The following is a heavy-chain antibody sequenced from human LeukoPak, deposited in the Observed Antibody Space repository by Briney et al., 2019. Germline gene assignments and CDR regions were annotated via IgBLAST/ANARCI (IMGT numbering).Heavy chain of an antibody. D-gene: IGHD3-22*01. CDR3: AKDSFGYYDSSGYLPWFDP. J-gene: IGHJ5*02. CDR1: GFTFSSYA. CDR2: ISGSGGST. Sequence: GGSLRLSCAASGFTFSSYAMSWFRQAPGKGLEWVSAISGSGGSTYYADSVKGRFTISRDNSKNTLYLQMNSLRAEDTAVYYCAKDSFGYYDSSGYLPWFDPWGQGTLVTVSS. V-gene: IGHV3-23*01.